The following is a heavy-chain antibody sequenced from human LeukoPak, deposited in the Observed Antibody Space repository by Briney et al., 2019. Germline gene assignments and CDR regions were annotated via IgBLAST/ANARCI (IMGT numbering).Heavy chain of an antibody. J-gene: IGHJ4*02. CDR2: IHNSGRT. D-gene: IGHD1-14*01. CDR1: GGSVSSYH. CDR3: ARHGTISSESNFDY. Sequence: AETWSLTCSVSGGSVSSYHWSWIRQSPGKGLEWIGYIHNSGRTNYNPSLKSRVTGFVDTSKNQVSLRLSSVTAADTAVYYCARHGTISSESNFDYWGQGALVTVSS. V-gene: IGHV4-59*08.